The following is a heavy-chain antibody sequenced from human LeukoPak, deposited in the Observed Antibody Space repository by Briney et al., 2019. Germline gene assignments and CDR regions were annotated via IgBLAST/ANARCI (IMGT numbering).Heavy chain of an antibody. Sequence: SETLSLTCTVSGGSMSPYHWGWIRQPPGKGLEWTGYIYHSGSTNYNPSLKSRVTISLDTSKNQFSLKLTSVTAADTAIYYCARVGGMTTINNAAFDIWGQGTMVTVSS. CDR3: ARVGGMTTINNAAFDI. CDR2: IYHSGST. D-gene: IGHD5-24*01. CDR1: GGSMSPYH. V-gene: IGHV4-59*01. J-gene: IGHJ3*02.